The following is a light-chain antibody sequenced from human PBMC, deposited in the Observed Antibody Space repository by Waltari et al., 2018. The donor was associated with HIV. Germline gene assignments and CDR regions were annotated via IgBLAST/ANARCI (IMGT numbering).Light chain of an antibody. CDR2: AAS. Sequence: DIQMTQSPSSLSASVGDRVSITCRARQSISIYLNWYQQKPGKAPSLLIYAASTLHGGVPSNFSGSGSGTDFTLSISNLQPEDFATYYCQQTYGAPYTFGQGTKLDIK. J-gene: IGKJ2*01. CDR1: QSISIY. CDR3: QQTYGAPYT. V-gene: IGKV1-39*01.